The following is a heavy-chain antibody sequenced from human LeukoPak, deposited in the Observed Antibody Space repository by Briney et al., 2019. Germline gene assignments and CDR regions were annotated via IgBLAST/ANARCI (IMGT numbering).Heavy chain of an antibody. D-gene: IGHD5-12*01. J-gene: IGHJ4*02. Sequence: PGGSLRLSCAASGFTFSSYAMSWVRQAPGKGLEWVSSIISSGGATFYADSVKGRFTISRDNSKNTLYLQMNSLRAEDTAVYYCAKRVAYDYYFDYWGLGTLVTVSS. CDR2: IISSGGAT. CDR3: AKRVAYDYYFDY. CDR1: GFTFSSYA. V-gene: IGHV3-23*01.